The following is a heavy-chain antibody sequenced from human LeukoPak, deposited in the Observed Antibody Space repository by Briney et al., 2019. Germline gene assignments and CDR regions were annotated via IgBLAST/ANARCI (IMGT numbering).Heavy chain of an antibody. J-gene: IGHJ3*02. Sequence: SETLSLTCTVSGGSISSSPYYWGWIRQPPGKGLEWIGYIYYTGSTNYNPSLKSRVTISVDTSKNQFSLKLTSVTAADTAMYYCAREESGYGYAFDIWGQGTMVTVSS. D-gene: IGHD3-22*01. CDR2: IYYTGST. CDR1: GGSISSSPYY. V-gene: IGHV4-61*01. CDR3: AREESGYGYAFDI.